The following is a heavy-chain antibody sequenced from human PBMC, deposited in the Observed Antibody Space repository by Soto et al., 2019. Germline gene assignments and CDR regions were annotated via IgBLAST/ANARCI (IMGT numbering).Heavy chain of an antibody. CDR1: GYTFSNYF. V-gene: IGHV1-2*02. CDR3: AREAAYALAFDY. D-gene: IGHD2-15*01. J-gene: IGHJ4*02. Sequence: QVQLVQSGAEVKQPGASLKVSCKTSGYTFSNYFMHWVRQAPGHGPEWMGWINPNSGGTGFAQNFQGRVTMTRDTSNSTAYMELSRLTSDDTAVYYCAREAAYALAFDYWGQGTLVTVSS. CDR2: INPNSGGT.